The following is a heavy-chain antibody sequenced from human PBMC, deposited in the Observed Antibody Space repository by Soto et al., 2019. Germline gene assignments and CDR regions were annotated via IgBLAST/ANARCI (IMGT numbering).Heavy chain of an antibody. J-gene: IGHJ5*02. D-gene: IGHD2-2*01. Sequence: PEPLSLTCAVSGGSIRSGTWWSWVRQPPGRGLEWIGEIYHSGSPNYNPSLKSRVTMSVDKSKSLFSLGLSCVTAADSALYYCSRPIPAAPNCFDPWGQGTLFTVSS. V-gene: IGHV4-4*03. CDR3: SRPIPAAPNCFDP. CDR2: IYHSGSP. CDR1: GGSIRSGTW.